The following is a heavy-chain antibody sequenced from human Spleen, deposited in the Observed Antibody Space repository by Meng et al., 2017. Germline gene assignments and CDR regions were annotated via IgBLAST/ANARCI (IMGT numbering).Heavy chain of an antibody. CDR2: INHSGST. D-gene: IGHD4-11*01. CDR1: SVVYCDYY. Sequence: VALSQLGSRRLRRFETLSLHIFVYSVVYCDYYWLRNLLPPGKGREWIVEINHSGSTNYNPSHESRATISVNTSQNNLSLKLSSVTAADSALYYCARGPTTMAHDFDYWGQGTLVTVSS. J-gene: IGHJ4*02. V-gene: IGHV4-34*01. CDR3: ARGPTTMAHDFDY.